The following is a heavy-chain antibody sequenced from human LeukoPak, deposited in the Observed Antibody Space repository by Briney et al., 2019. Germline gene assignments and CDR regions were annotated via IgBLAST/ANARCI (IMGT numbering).Heavy chain of an antibody. CDR3: ARVPITMVRGTRGGYMDV. J-gene: IGHJ6*03. CDR2: INWNGGST. D-gene: IGHD3-10*01. Sequence: GGSLRLSCAASGFTFDDYAMHWVRQAPGKGLEWVSGINWNGGSTGYADSVKGRFTISRDNAKNSLYLQMNSLRAEDTAVYYCARVPITMVRGTRGGYMDVWGKGTTVTVSS. CDR1: GFTFDDYA. V-gene: IGHV3-20*04.